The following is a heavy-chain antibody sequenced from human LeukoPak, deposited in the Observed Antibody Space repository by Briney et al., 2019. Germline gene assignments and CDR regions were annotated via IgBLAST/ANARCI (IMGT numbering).Heavy chain of an antibody. D-gene: IGHD2-2*01. CDR2: IWYDGSNK. V-gene: IGHV3-33*01. J-gene: IGHJ4*02. CDR1: GFTFSSYG. Sequence: GGSLRLSCAASGFTFSSYGMHWVRQAPGKLLEWVAVIWYDGSNKYHADSVKGRFTISRDNSKNTLYLQMNSLRAEDTAVYYCARDHCSSTSCLGVFGYWGQGTQVTVSS. CDR3: ARDHCSSTSCLGVFGY.